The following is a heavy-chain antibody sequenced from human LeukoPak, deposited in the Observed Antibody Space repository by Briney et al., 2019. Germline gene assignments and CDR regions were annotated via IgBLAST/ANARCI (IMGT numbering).Heavy chain of an antibody. D-gene: IGHD3-10*01. J-gene: IGHJ4*02. V-gene: IGHV1-69*05. CDR1: GGTFSSYA. CDR3: ARNRGEFGSPYYFYY. Sequence: GASVKVSCKASGGTFSSYAISWVRQAPGQGLEWMGGIIPIFGTANYAQKFQGRVTITTDESTSTAYMELSSLRSEDTAVYYCARNRGEFGSPYYFYYWGQGTLVTLSS. CDR2: IIPIFGTA.